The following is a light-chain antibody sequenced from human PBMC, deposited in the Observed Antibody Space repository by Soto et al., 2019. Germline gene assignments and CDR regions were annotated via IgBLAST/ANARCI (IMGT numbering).Light chain of an antibody. CDR1: QSVSSNY. V-gene: IGKV3-20*01. Sequence: ETVLTQSPGTLSLSPGERATLSCRASQSVSSNYLAWYQQKPGQAPRLLMYGASTRATGIPDRFSGSGSGTEFTLTISRLEPEDFAVYYCQQFGRSPPSWTCGQGTKVEIK. CDR2: GAS. CDR3: QQFGRSPPSWT. J-gene: IGKJ1*01.